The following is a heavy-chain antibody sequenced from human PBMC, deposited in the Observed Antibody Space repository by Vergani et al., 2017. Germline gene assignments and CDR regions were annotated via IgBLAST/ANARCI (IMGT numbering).Heavy chain of an antibody. CDR3: ARDVGGFPGAAIDY. J-gene: IGHJ4*02. V-gene: IGHV3-48*04. D-gene: IGHD6-13*01. Sequence: EVQLVESGGGLVQPGGSLRLSCAASGFTFSSYSMNWVRQAPGKGLEWVSYISSSSSTIDYADSVKCRFTISRDNAKNSLYLQMNSLRAEDTAVYYCARDVGGFPGAAIDYWGQGTLVTVSS. CDR2: ISSSSSTI. CDR1: GFTFSSYS.